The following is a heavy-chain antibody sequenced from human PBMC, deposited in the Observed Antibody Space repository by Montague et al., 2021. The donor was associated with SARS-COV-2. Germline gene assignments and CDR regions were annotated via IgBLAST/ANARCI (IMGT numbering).Heavy chain of an antibody. D-gene: IGHD3-3*01. CDR3: ARRRSVVDVWSGYNLFDP. CDR2: IYWNDDK. J-gene: IGHJ5*02. CDR1: GFSLSTSGVG. V-gene: IGHV2-5*01. Sequence: PALVKPTQTLTLTCRFSGFSLSTSGVGVAWIRQPPRKALEWLAVIYWNDDKRYSPSLKNRLTVTKDTSKNEVILTMTNIDPVYTATYYCARRRSVVDVWSGYNLFDPWGQGTLVTVSS.